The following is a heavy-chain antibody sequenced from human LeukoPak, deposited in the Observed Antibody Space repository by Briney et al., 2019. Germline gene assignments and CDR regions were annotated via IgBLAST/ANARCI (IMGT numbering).Heavy chain of an antibody. J-gene: IGHJ3*02. Sequence: SETLSLTCTVSGGSISSYYWSWIRQPPGKGLEWIGYIYYSGSTNYNPSLKSRVTMSVDTSKNQFSLKLSSVTAADTAVYYCARDLTGIAAKNAFDIWGQGTMVTVSS. CDR2: IYYSGST. CDR1: GGSISSYY. CDR3: ARDLTGIAAKNAFDI. D-gene: IGHD6-13*01. V-gene: IGHV4-59*01.